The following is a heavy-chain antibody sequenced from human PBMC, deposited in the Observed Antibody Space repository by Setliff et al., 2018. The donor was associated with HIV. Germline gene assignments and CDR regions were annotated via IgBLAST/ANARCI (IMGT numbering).Heavy chain of an antibody. D-gene: IGHD5-18*01. CDR1: GYSFTNYW. CDR3: ARLDGYSYGSLGYYYYYYMDV. J-gene: IGHJ6*03. V-gene: IGHV5-51*01. CDR2: IYAGDSDA. Sequence: GESLKISCKGSGYSFTNYWIGWVRQKPGKGLEYMGIIYAGDSDARYSPSFQGQVTISADKSISTAYLQWSSLKASDTAMYYCARLDGYSYGSLGYYYYYYMDVWGKGTTVTVSS.